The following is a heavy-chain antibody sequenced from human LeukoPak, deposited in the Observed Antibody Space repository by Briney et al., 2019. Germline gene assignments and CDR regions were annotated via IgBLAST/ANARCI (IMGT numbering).Heavy chain of an antibody. D-gene: IGHD3-3*01. V-gene: IGHV3-7*01. J-gene: IGHJ5*01. Sequence: GGSLRLSCAASGFTFSDYYMSWVRQAPGEGLDWVAAIKPDGSEQYYVDSVKGRFTISRDNAKNSLFLQMNNLRAEDTALYYCARGEKSGVAYTNWLDSWGQGTLVPVSS. CDR2: IKPDGSEQ. CDR3: ARGEKSGVAYTNWLDS. CDR1: GFTFSDYY.